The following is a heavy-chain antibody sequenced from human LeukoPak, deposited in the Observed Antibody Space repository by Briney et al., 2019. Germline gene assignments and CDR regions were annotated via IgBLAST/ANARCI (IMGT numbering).Heavy chain of an antibody. V-gene: IGHV4-34*01. Sequence: SETLSLTCAVYGGSFSGYYWSWIRQPPGKGLEWIGEINHSGSTNYNPSLKSRVTISVDTSKNQFSLELSSVTAADTAVYYYATRKNYDFWSGYASDIWGQGTMVTVSS. CDR2: INHSGST. D-gene: IGHD3-3*01. CDR1: GGSFSGYY. J-gene: IGHJ3*02. CDR3: ATRKNYDFWSGYASDI.